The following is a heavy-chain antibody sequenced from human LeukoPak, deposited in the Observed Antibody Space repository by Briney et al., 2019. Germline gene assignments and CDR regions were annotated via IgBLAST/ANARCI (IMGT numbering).Heavy chain of an antibody. V-gene: IGHV4-34*01. CDR3: ARGGYYGRGYYFDY. J-gene: IGHJ4*02. Sequence: SETLSLTCAVYGGSFSGYYWSWIRQPPGKGLEWIGEINHSGSTNYSPSLKSRVTISVDTSKNQFSLKLSSVTAADTAVYYCARGGYYGRGYYFDYWGQGTLVTVSS. CDR1: GGSFSGYY. CDR2: INHSGST. D-gene: IGHD3-10*01.